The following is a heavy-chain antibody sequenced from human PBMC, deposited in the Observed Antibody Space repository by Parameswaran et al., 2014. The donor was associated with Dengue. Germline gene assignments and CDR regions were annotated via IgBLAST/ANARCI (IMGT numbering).Heavy chain of an antibody. CDR3: ARPRSSSHYGAFDI. V-gene: IGHV5-51*01. D-gene: IGHD2-2*01. J-gene: IGHJ3*02. CDR2: IYPGDSDT. Sequence: VRQMPGKGLEWMGIIYPGDSDTRYSPSFQGQVTISADKSISTAYLQWSSLKASDTAMYYCARPRSSSHYGAFDIWGQGTMVTVSS.